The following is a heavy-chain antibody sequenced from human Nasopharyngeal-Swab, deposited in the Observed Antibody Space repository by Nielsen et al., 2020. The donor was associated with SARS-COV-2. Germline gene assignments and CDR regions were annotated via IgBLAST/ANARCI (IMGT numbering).Heavy chain of an antibody. CDR1: GFTFSSYW. D-gene: IGHD4-11*01. CDR3: ARGDYSSYVDYYYYYYMDV. V-gene: IGHV3-74*01. Sequence: GGSLRLSCAAFGFTFSSYWMHWVRQAPGKGLVWVSRINSDGSSTSYADSVKGRFTISRDNAKNMLYLQMNSLRAEDTAVYYCARGDYSSYVDYYYYYYMDVWGKGTTVTVSS. J-gene: IGHJ6*03. CDR2: INSDGSST.